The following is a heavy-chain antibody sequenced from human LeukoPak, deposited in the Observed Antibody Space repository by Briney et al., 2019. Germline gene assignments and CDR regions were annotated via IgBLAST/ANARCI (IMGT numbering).Heavy chain of an antibody. Sequence: GGSLRLSCTASGFTFGDYAMNWVRQAPGKGLEWVGFIRSNAYGGTTEYAASVKGRFTISRDDSKSIAYLQMNSLKTEDTAVYYCSSLNTYYYDTSGYSYWGQGTLVTVSS. J-gene: IGHJ4*02. CDR1: GFTFGDYA. V-gene: IGHV3-49*04. D-gene: IGHD3-22*01. CDR2: IRSNAYGGTT. CDR3: SSLNTYYYDTSGYSY.